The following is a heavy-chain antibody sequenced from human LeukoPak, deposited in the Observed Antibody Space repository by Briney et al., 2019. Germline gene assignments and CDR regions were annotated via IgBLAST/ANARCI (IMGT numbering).Heavy chain of an antibody. CDR1: GGSISNYF. V-gene: IGHV4-59*08. CDR2: IYSSGST. D-gene: IGHD2-21*02. J-gene: IGHJ4*02. Sequence: SETLSLTCSVSGGSISNYFWTWIRQPPGKGLDWIGYIYSSGSTNYNPSLKSRVTMSVDTSKNQFSLKLTSVTAADTAVYYCARFTSCGSDCSWLDYWGQGTLVTVSS. CDR3: ARFTSCGSDCSWLDY.